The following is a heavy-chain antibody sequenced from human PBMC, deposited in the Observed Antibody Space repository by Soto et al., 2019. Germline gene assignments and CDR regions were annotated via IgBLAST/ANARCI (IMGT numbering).Heavy chain of an antibody. CDR1: GFTFHSHA. CDR3: TKAFIAVAVPDY. D-gene: IGHD6-19*01. Sequence: EVQVLQSGGGLVQPGGSLRLSCAASGFTFHSHAMSWVRLAPGKGLEWISSITGNGLNSYYANSVKGRFTISRDNSKNTVYLQMNGLGAEDTAGYYCTKAFIAVAVPDYWGQGTLVTVSS. V-gene: IGHV3-23*01. CDR2: ITGNGLNS. J-gene: IGHJ4*02.